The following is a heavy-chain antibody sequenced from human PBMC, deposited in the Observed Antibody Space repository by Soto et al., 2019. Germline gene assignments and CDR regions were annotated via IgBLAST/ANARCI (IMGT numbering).Heavy chain of an antibody. CDR1: GGSISSGDYY. CDR3: ARGSLTTGPFDP. CDR2: IYNSGNS. D-gene: IGHD2-8*02. V-gene: IGHV4-31*03. J-gene: IGHJ5*02. Sequence: PSETLSLTCTVSGGSISSGDYYWSWIRQHPGKGLEWIGYIYNSGNSYYNPSLQSRVTMSVDTSKNQFSLNLTSVTAADTAVYFCARGSLTTGPFDPWGQGTLVTVSS.